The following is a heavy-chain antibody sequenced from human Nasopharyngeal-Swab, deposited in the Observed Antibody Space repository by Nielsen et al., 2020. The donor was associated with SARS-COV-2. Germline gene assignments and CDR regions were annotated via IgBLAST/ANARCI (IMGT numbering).Heavy chain of an antibody. V-gene: IGHV1-18*01. D-gene: IGHD3-3*01. J-gene: IGHJ4*02. Sequence: ASVKVSCKASGYIFTSYDISWVRQARGQGLEWMGWIGAYNGNTNYAQKFQDRVTMTTDPSTSTVYMELRSLRSDDTAVYYCARHGVAEDYWGQGTLVTVSS. CDR2: IGAYNGNT. CDR1: GYIFTSYD. CDR3: ARHGVAEDY.